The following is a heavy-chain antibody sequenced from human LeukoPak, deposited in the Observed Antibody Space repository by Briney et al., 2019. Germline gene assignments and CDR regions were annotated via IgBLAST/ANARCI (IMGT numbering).Heavy chain of an antibody. CDR1: GGSISSGGYY. J-gene: IGHJ5*02. Sequence: KPSETLSLTCTVSGGSISSGGYYWSWIRQPPGKGLEWIGSIYYSGSTYYNPSLKSRVTISVDTSKNQFSLKLSSVTAADTAVYYCAARSDSSSWYRLDPWGQGTLVTVSS. D-gene: IGHD6-13*01. CDR2: IYYSGST. CDR3: AARSDSSSWYRLDP. V-gene: IGHV4-30-2*03.